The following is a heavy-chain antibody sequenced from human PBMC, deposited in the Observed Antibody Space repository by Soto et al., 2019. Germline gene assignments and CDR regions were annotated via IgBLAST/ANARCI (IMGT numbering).Heavy chain of an antibody. V-gene: IGHV3-74*01. Sequence: GGSLRLSCAASGFTFSSYWMPWVRQAPGKGLMWVSRIHNDGSTTRYADSVKGRFTISRDNAKNTLYLQMSSLRVEDTAVYYCARDNWNSYWGQGTLVTVSS. D-gene: IGHD1-7*01. CDR1: GFTFSSYW. CDR3: ARDNWNSY. CDR2: IHNDGSTT. J-gene: IGHJ4*01.